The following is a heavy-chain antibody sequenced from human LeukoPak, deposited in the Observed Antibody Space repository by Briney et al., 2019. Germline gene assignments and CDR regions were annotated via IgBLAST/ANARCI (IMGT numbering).Heavy chain of an antibody. CDR1: GFDLRAYE. V-gene: IGHV3-48*03. J-gene: IGHJ4*02. CDR2: FAGSDTTQ. CDR3: TTLGYHLDS. Sequence: GALRLSCAASGFDLRAYEMNWVRQAPGEGVEWVAYFAGSDTTQYSADSVRGRFTFSRDNAKNSLYLQMNSLRAEDTALYYCTTLGYHLDSWGQGTLVTVSS. D-gene: IGHD3-22*01.